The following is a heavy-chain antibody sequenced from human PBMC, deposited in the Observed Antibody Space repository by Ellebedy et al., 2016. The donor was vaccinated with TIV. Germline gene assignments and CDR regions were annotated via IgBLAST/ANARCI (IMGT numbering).Heavy chain of an antibody. V-gene: IGHV4-59*01. CDR3: ARFLTSGQTVFAFDI. CDR1: GGSISGYY. J-gene: IGHJ3*02. CDR2: IFHTGGT. Sequence: MPSETLSLTCTVSGGSISGYYWSWIRQPPNKGLEWIGNIFHTGGTSYNSSVQSRISITLDKSKNQFSLTLNSVTAADTAVYHCARFLTSGQTVFAFDIWGHGTTVTVSS. D-gene: IGHD3-9*01.